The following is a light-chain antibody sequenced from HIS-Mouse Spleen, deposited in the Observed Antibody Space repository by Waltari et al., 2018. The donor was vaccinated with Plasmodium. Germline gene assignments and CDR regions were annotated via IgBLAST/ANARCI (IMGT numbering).Light chain of an antibody. Sequence: QSALTQPPSASGSPGPSVPISCPGTTSDVGGYTYVSWYQQHPGKAPKLMIYEVSKRPSGVPDRFSGSKSGNTASLTVSGLQAEDEADYYCSSYAGSNNLVFGGGTKLTVL. J-gene: IGLJ2*01. CDR3: SSYAGSNNLV. V-gene: IGLV2-8*01. CDR2: EVS. CDR1: TSDVGGYTY.